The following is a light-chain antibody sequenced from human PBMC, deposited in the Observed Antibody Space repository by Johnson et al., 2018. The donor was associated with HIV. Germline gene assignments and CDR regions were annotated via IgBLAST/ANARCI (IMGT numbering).Light chain of an antibody. CDR2: DNN. CDR1: SSNVGSSF. CDR3: LAWDTSLRARYV. Sequence: QSVLTQPPSVSAAPGQTVTISCSGSSSNVGSSFVSWYRQVPGTAPKLLIYDNNKRPSGIPGRFSGSKSGPSATLGITGLQTGDEADYSCLAWDTSLRARYVFGTGTKVTVL. V-gene: IGLV1-51*01. J-gene: IGLJ1*01.